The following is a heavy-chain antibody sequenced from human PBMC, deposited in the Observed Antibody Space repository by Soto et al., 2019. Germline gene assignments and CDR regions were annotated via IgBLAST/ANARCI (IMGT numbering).Heavy chain of an antibody. V-gene: IGHV3-74*01. Sequence: PGGSLRLSCAASGFTFSSYWMHWVRQAPGKGLVWVSRINSDGSSTSYADSVKGRFTISRDNAKNTLYLQMNSLRAEDTAVYYCASSKVYCSGGSCYLGYYYYYYMDVWGKGTTVTVSS. CDR2: INSDGSST. J-gene: IGHJ6*03. D-gene: IGHD2-15*01. CDR3: ASSKVYCSGGSCYLGYYYYYYMDV. CDR1: GFTFSSYW.